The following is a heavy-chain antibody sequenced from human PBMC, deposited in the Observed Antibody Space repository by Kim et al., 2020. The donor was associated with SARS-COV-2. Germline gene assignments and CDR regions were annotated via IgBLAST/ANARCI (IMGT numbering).Heavy chain of an antibody. J-gene: IGHJ6*02. D-gene: IGHD4-17*01. CDR3: ARDKLRWKDYYYYGMDV. V-gene: IGHV1-69*13. CDR1: GGTSSSYA. Sequence: SVKVSCNASGGTSSSYAISWVRQAPGQGLEWMGGTIPIFGTANYAQKFQGRVTITADESTSTAYMELSSLRSEDTAVYYCARDKLRWKDYYYYGMDVWGQGTTVTVSS. CDR2: TIPIFGTA.